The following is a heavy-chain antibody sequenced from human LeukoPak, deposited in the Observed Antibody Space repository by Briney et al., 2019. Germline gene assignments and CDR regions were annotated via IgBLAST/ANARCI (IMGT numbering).Heavy chain of an antibody. CDR1: GGSISSYY. CDR3: ARGPYCSSTSCYRRENYYYTDV. CDR2: INHSGST. J-gene: IGHJ6*03. D-gene: IGHD2-2*01. V-gene: IGHV4-34*01. Sequence: SSETLSLTCTVSGGSISSYYWSWIRQPPGKGLEWIGEINHSGSTNYNPSLKSRVTISVDTSKNQFSLKLSSVTAADTAVYYCARGPYCSSTSCYRRENYYYTDVWGKGTMVTVSS.